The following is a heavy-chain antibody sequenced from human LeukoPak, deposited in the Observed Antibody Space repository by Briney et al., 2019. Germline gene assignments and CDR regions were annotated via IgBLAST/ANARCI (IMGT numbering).Heavy chain of an antibody. D-gene: IGHD5-12*01. CDR2: IRHDGNEK. CDR3: AKGINSGYHQNSFDC. CDR1: GFTLRSYG. V-gene: IGHV3-30*02. Sequence: GGSLRLSCAASGFTLRSYGMHWVRQAPGKGLEWVTYIRHDGNEKYYADSVKGRFTISRDDSKNTLYLQMSSLTTEDTALYYCAKGINSGYHQNSFDCWGQGTLVTVSS. J-gene: IGHJ4*02.